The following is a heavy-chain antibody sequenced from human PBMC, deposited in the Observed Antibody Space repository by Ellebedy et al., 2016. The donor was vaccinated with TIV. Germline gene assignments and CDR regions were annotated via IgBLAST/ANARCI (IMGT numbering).Heavy chain of an antibody. V-gene: IGHV3-48*01. CDR2: ISSSSSTI. Sequence: GGSLRLSCAASGFTFSSYSMNWVRQAPGKGLEWVSYISSSSSTIYYADSVKGRFTISRDNAKNSLYLQMNSLRAEDTAVYYCARDLTGDVVEGYFDLWGRGTLVTVSS. CDR1: GFTFSSYS. J-gene: IGHJ2*01. CDR3: ARDLTGDVVEGYFDL. D-gene: IGHD2-15*01.